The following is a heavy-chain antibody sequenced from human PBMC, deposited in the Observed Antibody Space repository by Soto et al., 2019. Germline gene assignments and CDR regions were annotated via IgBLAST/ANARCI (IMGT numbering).Heavy chain of an antibody. CDR1: DGSISSGPYS. Sequence: SETLSLTCTVSDGSISSGPYSWGWIRQPPGKGLEWIGTFYYSESTYYNPSLESRVTISVDRSKSQFSLKLSSVTAADTAVYYCARVPDYWGQGTLVTVSS. CDR3: ARVPDY. J-gene: IGHJ4*02. V-gene: IGHV4-39*07. CDR2: FYYSEST.